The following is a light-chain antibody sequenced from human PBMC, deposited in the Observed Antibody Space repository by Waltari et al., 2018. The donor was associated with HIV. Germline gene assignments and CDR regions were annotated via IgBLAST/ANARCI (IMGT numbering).Light chain of an antibody. V-gene: IGLV1-47*01. CDR3: AAWGDNLGGPAV. CDR2: RNN. CDR1: SSNI. Sequence: QSVLTQPPSVSGTPGQRVTISCSGSSSNIHWYQQLPGTAPRLLIYRNNQRPSGVPERLSDSKSGTSASLAVRWLRSEDETEYHCAAWGDNLGGPAVFGGGTKLTVL. J-gene: IGLJ2*01.